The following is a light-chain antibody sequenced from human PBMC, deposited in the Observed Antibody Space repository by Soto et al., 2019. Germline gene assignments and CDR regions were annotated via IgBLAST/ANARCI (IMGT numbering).Light chain of an antibody. J-gene: IGLJ1*01. Sequence: LAQPASVSGSFGQSITISCSGPNTDLGVYGYVSWYQHQPGKAPKLLIYDVNNRPSGISDRFSGSKSGDTASLTISGLQAEDEADYFCYSKISGFVYGFGTGTKVTVL. V-gene: IGLV2-14*01. CDR2: DVN. CDR3: YSKISGFVYG. CDR1: NTDLGVYGY.